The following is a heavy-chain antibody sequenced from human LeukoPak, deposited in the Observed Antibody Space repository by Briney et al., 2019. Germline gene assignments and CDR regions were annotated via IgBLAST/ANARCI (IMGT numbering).Heavy chain of an antibody. J-gene: IGHJ4*02. CDR3: ATDCSGSDCYPAGFDY. D-gene: IGHD2-15*01. CDR1: GGSFSGYY. Sequence: PSETLSLTCAVYGGSFSGYYWSWIRQPPGKGLEWIGEINHSGSTNYNPSLKSRVTISVDTSKNQFSLQLNSVTPEDTAVYYCATDCSGSDCYPAGFDYWGQGILVTVSS. CDR2: INHSGST. V-gene: IGHV4-34*01.